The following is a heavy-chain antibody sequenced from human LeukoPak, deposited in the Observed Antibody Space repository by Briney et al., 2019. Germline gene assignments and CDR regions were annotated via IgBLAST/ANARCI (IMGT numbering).Heavy chain of an antibody. CDR3: ARAKDIVVVPAAISAFDI. CDR1: GGTFSSYA. V-gene: IGHV1-69*13. J-gene: IGHJ3*02. D-gene: IGHD2-2*02. Sequence: SAKVSCKASGGTFSSYAISWVRQAPGQGLEWMGGIIPIFGTANYAQKFQGRVTITADESTSTAYMELSSLRSEDTAVYYCARAKDIVVVPAAISAFDIWGQGTMVTVSS. CDR2: IIPIFGTA.